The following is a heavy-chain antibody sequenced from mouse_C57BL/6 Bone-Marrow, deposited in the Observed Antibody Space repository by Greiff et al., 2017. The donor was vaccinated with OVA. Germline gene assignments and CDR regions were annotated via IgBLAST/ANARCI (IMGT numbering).Heavy chain of an antibody. J-gene: IGHJ4*01. CDR2: IDPSDSYT. D-gene: IGHD2-5*01. CDR1: GYTFTSYW. V-gene: IGHV1-50*01. CDR3: ARGGYSNPYYYAMDY. Sequence: QVQLQQPGAELVKPGASVKLSCKASGYTFTSYWMQWVKQRPGQGLEWIGEIDPSDSYTNYNQKFKGKATLTVDTSSSTAYMQLSSLTSEDSAVYYCARGGYSNPYYYAMDYWGQGTSVTVSS.